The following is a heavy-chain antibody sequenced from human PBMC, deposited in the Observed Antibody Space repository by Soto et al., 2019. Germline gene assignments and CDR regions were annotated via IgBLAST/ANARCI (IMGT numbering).Heavy chain of an antibody. D-gene: IGHD6-13*01. CDR3: ARVRKLVGYFYYYMDV. J-gene: IGHJ6*03. V-gene: IGHV1-18*01. CDR1: GYTFTNYG. CDR2: ISAYNGDT. Sequence: QVQLLQSGAEVKKPGASVKVSCKASGYTFTNYGLTWVRQAPGQGLEWMGWISAYNGDTHYTQRLQGRVTMTTDTSTSTAYMELRGLRSDDTAVYYCARVRKLVGYFYYYMDVWGKGTTVTVSS.